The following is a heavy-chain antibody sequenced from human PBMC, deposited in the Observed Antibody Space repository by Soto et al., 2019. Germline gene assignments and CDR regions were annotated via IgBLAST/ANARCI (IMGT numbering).Heavy chain of an antibody. J-gene: IGHJ4*02. CDR1: GYTFTGYY. D-gene: IGHD6-13*01. CDR2: INPNSGGT. V-gene: IGHV1-2*04. Sequence: QVQLVQSGAEVKKPGASVKVSCKASGYTFTGYYMHWVRQAPGKGLEWMGWINPNSGGTNYAQKFQGWVTMTRDKSISTAYMELSRLRSDDTAVYYCGREGWAAAGTIDYWGQGTLVTVSS. CDR3: GREGWAAAGTIDY.